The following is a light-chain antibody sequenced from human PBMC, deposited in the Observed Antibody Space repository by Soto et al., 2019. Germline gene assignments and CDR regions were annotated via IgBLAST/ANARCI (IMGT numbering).Light chain of an antibody. Sequence: EIVLTQSPGTLSLSPGERATLSCRASPSVSSSYLACYQQIPGQAPRLLIYGASSRATGIPDRFSGSGSGTDFTLTISRLEPEDFAVYYCQQYCSSSFSFGPGTKVDIK. J-gene: IGKJ3*01. CDR1: PSVSSSY. CDR3: QQYCSSSFS. CDR2: GAS. V-gene: IGKV3-20*01.